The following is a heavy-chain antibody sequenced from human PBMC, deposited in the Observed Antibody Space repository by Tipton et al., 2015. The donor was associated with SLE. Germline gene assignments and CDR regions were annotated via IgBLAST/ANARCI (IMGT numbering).Heavy chain of an antibody. CDR3: ARNYYESSGYYHGAFDI. J-gene: IGHJ3*02. D-gene: IGHD3-22*01. CDR1: GGSISSYY. Sequence: TLSLTCTVSGGSISSYYWSWIRQPPGKGLEWIGYIYYSGSTNYNPSLKSRVTISVDTSKNQFSLKLSSVTAADTAVYYCARNYYESSGYYHGAFDIWGQGTMVTVSS. V-gene: IGHV4-59*07. CDR2: IYYSGST.